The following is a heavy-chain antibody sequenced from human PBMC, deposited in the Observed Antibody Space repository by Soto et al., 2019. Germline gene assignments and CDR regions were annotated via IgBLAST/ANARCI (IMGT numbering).Heavy chain of an antibody. V-gene: IGHV1-24*01. CDR3: ATISWRHIAVIPSAWGAFDI. D-gene: IGHD2-2*01. Sequence: GASVKVSCKVSGYTLTELSMHWVRQAPGKGLEWMGGFDPEDGETIYAQKFQGRVTMTEDTSTDTAYMELSSLRSEDTAMFFCATISWRHIAVIPSAWGAFDIWGQGTMVTVSS. J-gene: IGHJ3*02. CDR1: GYTLTELS. CDR2: FDPEDGET.